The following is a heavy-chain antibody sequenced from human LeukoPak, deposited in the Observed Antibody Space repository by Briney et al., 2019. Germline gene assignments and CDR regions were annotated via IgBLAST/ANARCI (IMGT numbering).Heavy chain of an antibody. CDR1: GYTLTELS. Sequence: GASVKVSCKVSGYTLTELSMHWVRQAPGKGLEWMGGFDPEDGETIYAQKFQGRVTMTEGTSTDTAYMELSSLRSEDTAVYYCATDSNTAMVNFDYWGQGTLVTVSS. D-gene: IGHD5-18*01. CDR2: FDPEDGET. J-gene: IGHJ4*02. V-gene: IGHV1-24*01. CDR3: ATDSNTAMVNFDY.